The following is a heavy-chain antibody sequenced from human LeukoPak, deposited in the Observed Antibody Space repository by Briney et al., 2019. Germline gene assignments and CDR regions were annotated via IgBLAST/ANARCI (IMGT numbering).Heavy chain of an antibody. D-gene: IGHD2-2*01. CDR2: ISGSGGST. V-gene: IGHV3-23*01. CDR1: GFTFSSYA. CDR3: ARSPYCSSTSCLNWFDP. Sequence: GGSLRLSCAASGFTFSSYAMSWVRQAPGKGLEWVSAISGSGGSTYYADSVKGRFTISRDNSKNTLYLQMNSLRAEDTAVYYCARSPYCSSTSCLNWFDPWGQGTLVTVSS. J-gene: IGHJ5*02.